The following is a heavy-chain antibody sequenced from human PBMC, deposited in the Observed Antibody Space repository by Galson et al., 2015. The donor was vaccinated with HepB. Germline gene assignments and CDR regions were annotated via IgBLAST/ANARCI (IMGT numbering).Heavy chain of an antibody. D-gene: IGHD6-6*01. V-gene: IGHV3-9*01. CDR1: GFIFEDYA. Sequence: SLRLSCAASGFIFEDYAMHWVRQAPGKGLEWVSGITWNSDKIVYAGSVKGRFTISRDNTKNSLYLHMNNLRGDDTALYYCAKGGSRTLSQDFDYWGQGTLVTVSS. J-gene: IGHJ4*02. CDR2: ITWNSDKI. CDR3: AKGGSRTLSQDFDY.